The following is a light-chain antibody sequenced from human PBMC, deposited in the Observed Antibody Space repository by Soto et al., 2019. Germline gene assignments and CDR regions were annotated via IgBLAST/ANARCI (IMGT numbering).Light chain of an antibody. J-gene: IGLJ1*01. CDR1: SSDIGRYNF. V-gene: IGLV2-14*01. CDR2: DVT. Sequence: QSVLTQPASVSGSPGQSITISCTGTSSDIGRYNFVSWYQQHPGKAPKLLVYDVTNRPSGVSNRFSGSKSGNTASLTIFGLQTGDEADYYCSSYTSVTTFVVFGTGTKLTVL. CDR3: SSYTSVTTFVV.